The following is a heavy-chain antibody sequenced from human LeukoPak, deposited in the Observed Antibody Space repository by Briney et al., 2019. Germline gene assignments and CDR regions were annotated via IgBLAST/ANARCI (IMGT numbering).Heavy chain of an antibody. CDR2: IYNSGSI. J-gene: IGHJ3*02. D-gene: IGHD2-15*01. Sequence: SETLSPTCTVSGGSINSHYCNWIRQSPGKGLEWIGNIYNSGSINYNPSLKSRVTISVDTSKNQFSLKLSSVTAADTAIYYCATKVRGGFDIWGQGTMVTVSS. V-gene: IGHV4-59*11. CDR3: ATKVRGGFDI. CDR1: GGSINSHY.